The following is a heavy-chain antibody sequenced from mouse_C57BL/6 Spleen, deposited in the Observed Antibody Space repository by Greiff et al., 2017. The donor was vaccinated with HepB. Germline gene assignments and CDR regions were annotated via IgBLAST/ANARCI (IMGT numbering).Heavy chain of an antibody. V-gene: IGHV1-81*01. D-gene: IGHD1-1*01. Sequence: LQESGAELARPGASVKLSCKASGYTFTSYGISWVKQRTGQGLEWIGEIYPRSGNTYYNEKFKGKATLTADKSSSTAYMELRSLTSEDSAVYFCARGDLLLRFDYWGQGTTLTVSS. CDR2: IYPRSGNT. CDR1: GYTFTSYG. CDR3: ARGDLLLRFDY. J-gene: IGHJ2*01.